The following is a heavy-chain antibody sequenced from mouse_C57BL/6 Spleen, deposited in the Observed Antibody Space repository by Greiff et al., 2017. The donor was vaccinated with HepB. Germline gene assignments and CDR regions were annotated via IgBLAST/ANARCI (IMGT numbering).Heavy chain of an antibody. D-gene: IGHD2-3*01. CDR1: GYTFTSYT. V-gene: IGHV1-4*01. Sequence: VQLQQSGAELARPGASVKMSCKASGYTFTSYTMHWVKQRPGQGLEWIGYINPSSGYTKYNQKFKDKATLTADKSSSTAYMQLSSLASEDSAVYYGAREVDDGYSHFDYWGQGTTLTVSS. CDR3: AREVDDGYSHFDY. J-gene: IGHJ2*01. CDR2: INPSSGYT.